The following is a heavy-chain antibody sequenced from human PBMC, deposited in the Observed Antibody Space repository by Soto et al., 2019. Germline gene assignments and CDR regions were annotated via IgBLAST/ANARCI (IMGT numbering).Heavy chain of an antibody. V-gene: IGHV3-23*01. J-gene: IGHJ4*02. CDR1: GFIFSGYA. CDR3: AKFFVAGTRGYFDS. D-gene: IGHD6-19*01. Sequence: GGSLSLSCTAAGFIFSGYAMSWVRQAPGKGLEWVSAISASGDNAYYADSVKGRFTISRDRSKSLYLQMKSLRAEDTAIYYCAKFFVAGTRGYFDSWGQGTLVTVSS. CDR2: ISASGDNA.